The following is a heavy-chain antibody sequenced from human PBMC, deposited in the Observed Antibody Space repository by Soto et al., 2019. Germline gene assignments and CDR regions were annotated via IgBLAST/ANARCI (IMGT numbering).Heavy chain of an antibody. J-gene: IGHJ6*02. CDR3: ARQTYDTSGYYYAYYYYGMDV. Sequence: SETLFLTCSVSGGSISGSYWSWIRQSPGKGLEWLGYVYYTGSTNYSPSLRSRVSISVDTSKNQFSLKLSSVTAADTAVYYCARQTYDTSGYYYAYYYYGMDVWGQGTTVTVSS. CDR2: VYYTGST. V-gene: IGHV4-59*08. D-gene: IGHD3-22*01. CDR1: GGSISGSY.